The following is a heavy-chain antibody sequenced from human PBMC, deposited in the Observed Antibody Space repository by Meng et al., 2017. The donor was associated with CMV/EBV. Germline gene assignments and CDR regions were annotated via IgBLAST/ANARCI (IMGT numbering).Heavy chain of an antibody. CDR2: IYHSGST. D-gene: IGHD1-7*01. Sequence: SETLSLTCTVSGSSISSGYYWGWIRQPPGKGLEWIGSIYHSGSTYYNPSLKSRVTISVDTSKNQFSLKLSSVTAADTAVYYCARLELQSYWGQGTLVTVSS. V-gene: IGHV4-38-2*02. CDR3: ARLELQSY. J-gene: IGHJ4*02. CDR1: GSSISSGYY.